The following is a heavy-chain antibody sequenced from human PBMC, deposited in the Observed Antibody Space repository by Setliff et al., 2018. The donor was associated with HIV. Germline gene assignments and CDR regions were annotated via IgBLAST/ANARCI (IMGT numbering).Heavy chain of an antibody. V-gene: IGHV4-31*01. D-gene: IGHD2-2*03. Sequence: SSETLSLTCTVSGGSISSSSYYWNWFRQYPGKGLEWIGYIHYTGTTNQNPSLRSLITIPLDTSKNQFSLKLTSVTAADTAVYYCAREAASVWINYYYMDVWGKGTTVTVSS. CDR1: GGSISSSSYY. J-gene: IGHJ6*03. CDR3: AREAASVWINYYYMDV. CDR2: IHYTGTT.